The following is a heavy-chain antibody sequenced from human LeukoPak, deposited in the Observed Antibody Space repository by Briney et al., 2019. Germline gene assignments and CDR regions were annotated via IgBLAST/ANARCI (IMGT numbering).Heavy chain of an antibody. CDR2: ISTDGNTK. Sequence: GGSLRLSCTVSGFTVSTTLMDWVRQAPGKGLEWVAVISTDGNTKVYADSVKGRFTISRDNSENTVNLQMNSLRDEDTALYFCARSIRDPGEIWGQGTPVTVSS. D-gene: IGHD7-27*01. V-gene: IGHV3-30*03. CDR3: ARSIRDPGEI. CDR1: GFTVSTTL. J-gene: IGHJ4*02.